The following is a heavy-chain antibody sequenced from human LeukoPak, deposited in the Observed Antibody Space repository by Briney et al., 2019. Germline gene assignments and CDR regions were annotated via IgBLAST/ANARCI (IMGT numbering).Heavy chain of an antibody. V-gene: IGHV4-38-2*02. CDR1: GYSISSGYY. CDR3: ASSGGNGWFDP. J-gene: IGHJ5*02. CDR2: IYYSGST. D-gene: IGHD1-26*01. Sequence: SETLSLTCTVSGYSISSGYYWGWIRQPPGKGLEWIGSIYYSGSTYYNPSLKSRVTISVDTSKNQFSLKLSSVTAADTAVYYCASSGGNGWFDPWGQGTLVTVSS.